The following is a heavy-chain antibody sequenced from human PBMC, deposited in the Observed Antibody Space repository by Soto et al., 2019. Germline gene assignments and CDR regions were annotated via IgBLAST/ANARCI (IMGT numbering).Heavy chain of an antibody. V-gene: IGHV3-30-3*01. J-gene: IGHJ4*02. CDR3: ARGKRDYYFWSGYSD. Sequence: QVQLVESGGGVVQPGRSLRLSCAASGFTFSSYAMHWVRQAPGKGLEWVAVISYDGSNKYYADSVKGRFTISRDNSKNTLYLQMNSLRAEDTAVYYCARGKRDYYFWSGYSDWGQGTLVTVSS. CDR1: GFTFSSYA. D-gene: IGHD3-3*01. CDR2: ISYDGSNK.